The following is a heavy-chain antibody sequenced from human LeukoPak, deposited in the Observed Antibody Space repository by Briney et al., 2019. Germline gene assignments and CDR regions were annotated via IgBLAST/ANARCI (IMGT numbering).Heavy chain of an antibody. CDR3: ARQEEDGAFDI. V-gene: IGHV4-59*08. J-gene: IGHJ3*02. Sequence: PSETLSLTCTVSGGSISSYYWSWIRQPPGKGLEWIGYIYYSGSTNYNPSLKSRVTISVDTSKNQFSLKLSSVTAADTAVYYCARQEEDGAFDIWGQGTMVTVSS. D-gene: IGHD5-24*01. CDR1: GGSISSYY. CDR2: IYYSGST.